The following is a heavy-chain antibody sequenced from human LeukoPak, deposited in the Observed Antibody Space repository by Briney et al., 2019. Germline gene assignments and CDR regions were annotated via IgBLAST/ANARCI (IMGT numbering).Heavy chain of an antibody. Sequence: PGGSLRLSCAASGFTFSSYDMSWVRQAPGKGPEWVSTISGSGGSTYYADSVKGRFTISRDNSKNTLYLQMNSLRAEDTAVYYCAKAVRETYYYYYMDVWGKGTTVTVSS. CDR1: GFTFSSYD. CDR2: ISGSGGST. J-gene: IGHJ6*03. V-gene: IGHV3-23*01. D-gene: IGHD4-23*01. CDR3: AKAVRETYYYYYMDV.